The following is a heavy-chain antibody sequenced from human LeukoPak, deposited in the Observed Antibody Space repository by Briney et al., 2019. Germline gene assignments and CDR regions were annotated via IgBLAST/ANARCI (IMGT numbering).Heavy chain of an antibody. V-gene: IGHV3-7*03. Sequence: GGSLRLTCAASGFTISSYWMNWARQAPGKGLEWVASINHNGNVNYYVDSVKGRFTISRDNAKNSLYLQMSNLRAEDTAVYFCARGGGLDVWGQGATVTVSS. CDR3: ARGGGLDV. CDR2: INHNGNVN. D-gene: IGHD3-16*01. CDR1: GFTISSYW. J-gene: IGHJ6*02.